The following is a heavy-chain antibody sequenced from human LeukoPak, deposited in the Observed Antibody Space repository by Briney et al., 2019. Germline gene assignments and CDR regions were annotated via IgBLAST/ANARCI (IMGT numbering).Heavy chain of an antibody. CDR2: INTKCGGT. J-gene: IGHJ4*02. Sequence: ASVKDTCKASGYTFTGYHMHWLRQPPCQGLEWMGWINTKCGGTTYAQMFQGRVTMTSDTSIRTAYMELSSMTYDDTAVYYCARASGSDFGPGNWGRGTMV. V-gene: IGHV1-2*02. CDR3: ARASGSDFGPGN. D-gene: IGHD1-26*01. CDR1: GYTFTGYH.